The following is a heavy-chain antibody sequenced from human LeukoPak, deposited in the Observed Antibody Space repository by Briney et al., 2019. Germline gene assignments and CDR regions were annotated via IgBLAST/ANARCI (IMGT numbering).Heavy chain of an antibody. J-gene: IGHJ4*02. CDR1: GFTFSSYG. Sequence: PGGSLRLSCAASGFTFSSYGMHWVRQAPGKGLEWVAFIRSDGSNKYYADSVKCRFTISRDNSKNTLYLQMNSLRAEDTAVYYCAKGVATPIDYWGQGTLVTVSS. CDR2: IRSDGSNK. D-gene: IGHD5-12*01. CDR3: AKGVATPIDY. V-gene: IGHV3-30*02.